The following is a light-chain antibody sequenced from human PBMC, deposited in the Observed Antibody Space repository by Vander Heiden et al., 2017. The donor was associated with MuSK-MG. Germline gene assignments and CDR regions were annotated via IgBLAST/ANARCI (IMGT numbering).Light chain of an antibody. CDR1: KLGDKF. V-gene: IGLV3-1*01. Sequence: SFDLPQPPSVSVSPGQTATITCSGDKLGDKFSSWYHQRPGQSPLLVIYQDNKRPSGIPERFSGSNSGNTATLTISGAQSMDDGDYYCQAWVSNTAVFGGGTKLTVL. CDR3: QAWVSNTAV. CDR2: QDN. J-gene: IGLJ3*02.